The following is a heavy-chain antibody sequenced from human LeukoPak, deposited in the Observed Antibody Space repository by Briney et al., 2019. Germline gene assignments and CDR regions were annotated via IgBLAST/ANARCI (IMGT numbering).Heavy chain of an antibody. CDR2: IIPIFGTA. J-gene: IGHJ6*04. CDR3: ARADCSSTSCYLNPPYYYYGMDT. CDR1: GGTFNSYA. V-gene: IGHV1-69*01. Sequence: ASVKVSCKASGGTFNSYAISWVRQAPGQGLEWMGGIIPIFGTANYAQKFQGRVTITADESTSTAYMELSSLRSEDTAVYYCARADCSSTSCYLNPPYYYYGMDTWGKGTTVTVSS. D-gene: IGHD2-2*01.